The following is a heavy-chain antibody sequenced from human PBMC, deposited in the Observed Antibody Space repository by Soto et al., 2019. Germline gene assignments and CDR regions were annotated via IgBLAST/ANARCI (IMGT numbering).Heavy chain of an antibody. V-gene: IGHV4-59*01. D-gene: IGHD5-12*01. CDR2: VSSTGST. CDR1: GGSLNSYY. Sequence: PSETLSLTCTVSGGSLNSYYWTWIRQSPGKGLEWIGYVSSTGSTNYNPSLKSRVILSLDTSTSEVSLSLTSVTAADTAAYYCAREGNLGRWLQPLDYWGQGTLVTVSS. CDR3: AREGNLGRWLQPLDY. J-gene: IGHJ4*02.